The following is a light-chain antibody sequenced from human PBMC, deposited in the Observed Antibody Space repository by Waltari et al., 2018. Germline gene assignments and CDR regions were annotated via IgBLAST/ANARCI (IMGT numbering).Light chain of an antibody. V-gene: IGKV4-1*01. Sequence: DIVMTQSPDSLAVSLGERATINCKSSQSVLSSSDNKNYLAWLQQKPGQPPKLLIYWASTRESGVPDRFSGSGSGTEFTLTISSPQVEDVALYYCHQYYSAPITFGQGTRLEMK. CDR1: QSVLSSSDNKNY. CDR2: WAS. CDR3: HQYYSAPIT. J-gene: IGKJ5*01.